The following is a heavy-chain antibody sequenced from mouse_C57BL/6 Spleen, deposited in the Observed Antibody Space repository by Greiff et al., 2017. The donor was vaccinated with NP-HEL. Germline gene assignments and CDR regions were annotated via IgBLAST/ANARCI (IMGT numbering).Heavy chain of an antibody. Sequence: EVQLQQSGPELVKPGASVKIPCKASGYTFTDYNMDWVKQSHGKSLEWIGDINPNNGGTIYNQKFKGKATLTVDKSSSTAYMELRSLTSEDTAVYYCARLGNDYYFDYWGQGTTLTVSS. J-gene: IGHJ2*01. CDR2: INPNNGGT. D-gene: IGHD2-4*01. V-gene: IGHV1-18*01. CDR3: ARLGNDYYFDY. CDR1: GYTFTDYN.